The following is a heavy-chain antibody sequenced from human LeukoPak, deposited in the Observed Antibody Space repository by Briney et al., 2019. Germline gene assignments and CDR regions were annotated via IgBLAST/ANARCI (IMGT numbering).Heavy chain of an antibody. J-gene: IGHJ6*02. D-gene: IGHD3-10*01. V-gene: IGHV1-69*01. CDR3: ARDHGITRVGGPEEYYDKYYGMDV. Sequence: GASVKVSCKASGGTFSSYAISWVRQAPGQGLEWMRGINPIFGPADYAQKFQGRVTITADDSTTAYMELRSLRSEDTAVYYCARDHGITRVGGPEEYYDKYYGMDVWGQGTTVTVSS. CDR1: GGTFSSYA. CDR2: INPIFGPA.